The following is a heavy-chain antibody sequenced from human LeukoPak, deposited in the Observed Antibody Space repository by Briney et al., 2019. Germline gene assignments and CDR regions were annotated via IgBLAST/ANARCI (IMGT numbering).Heavy chain of an antibody. CDR3: AKDSSGWYFLYYFDY. CDR1: GFTFSSYG. Sequence: GGSLRLSCAASGFTFSSYGMHWVRQAPGKGLEWVAFIRYDGSNKYYADSVKGRFTISRDNSKNTLYLQMNSLRAEDTAVYYCAKDSSGWYFLYYFDYWGQGTPVTVSS. D-gene: IGHD6-19*01. CDR2: IRYDGSNK. J-gene: IGHJ4*02. V-gene: IGHV3-30*02.